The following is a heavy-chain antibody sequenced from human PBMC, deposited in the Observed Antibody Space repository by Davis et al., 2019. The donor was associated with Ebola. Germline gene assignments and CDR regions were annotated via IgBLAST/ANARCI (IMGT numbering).Heavy chain of an antibody. CDR2: IYMWDSDP. J-gene: IGHJ3*02. CDR1: ANCPTSYW. V-gene: IGHV5-51*01. CDR3: ASLRRTITGMDDGFDI. Sequence: SLSLSCILAANCPTSYWRGRVLHGPGKGMDWDGMIYMWDSDPRYSACFRGQVTISADKSMKTAFLQWSSLKASDSGMYYCASLRRTITGMDDGFDIWCQGTMVTVSS. D-gene: IGHD5-24*01.